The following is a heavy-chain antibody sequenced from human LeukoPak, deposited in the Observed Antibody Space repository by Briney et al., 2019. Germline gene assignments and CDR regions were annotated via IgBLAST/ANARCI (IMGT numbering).Heavy chain of an antibody. D-gene: IGHD5-24*01. CDR3: ARGSGMATPFDY. J-gene: IGHJ4*02. CDR2: IKQDGSEK. Sequence: VANIKQDGSEKYYVDSVKGRFTISRDNAKNSLYLQMNSLRAEDTAVYYCARGSGMATPFDYWGQGTLVTVSS. V-gene: IGHV3-7*01.